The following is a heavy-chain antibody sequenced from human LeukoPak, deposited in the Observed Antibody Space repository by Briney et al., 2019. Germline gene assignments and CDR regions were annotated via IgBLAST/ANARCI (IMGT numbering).Heavy chain of an antibody. J-gene: IGHJ4*02. CDR1: GYTFTSYD. CDR3: ARAHPLGYFSSTSCSLYYFDY. D-gene: IGHD2-2*01. CDR2: MNPNSGDT. V-gene: IGHV1-8*01. Sequence: GASVKVSYKASGYTFTSYDINWVRQASGQGLEWMGWMNPNSGDTGYAQKFQGRVTMTRNTSISTAYMELSSLRSEDTAVYYCARAHPLGYFSSTSCSLYYFDYWGQGTLVTVSS.